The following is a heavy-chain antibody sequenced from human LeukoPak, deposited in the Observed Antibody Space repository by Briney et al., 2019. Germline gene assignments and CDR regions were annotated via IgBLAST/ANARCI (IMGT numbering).Heavy chain of an antibody. V-gene: IGHV5-51*01. CDR3: ARLPLHYDSSGYHYYYYYMDV. CDR2: IYPGDSDT. J-gene: IGHJ6*03. CDR1: GYSFTSYW. Sequence: GESLKISCKGSGYSFTSYWIGWVRQMPGKGLEWMGIIYPGDSDTRYSPSFQGQVTISADKSISTAYLQWSSLKASDTAMYYCARLPLHYDSSGYHYYYYYMDVWGKGTTVTISS. D-gene: IGHD3-22*01.